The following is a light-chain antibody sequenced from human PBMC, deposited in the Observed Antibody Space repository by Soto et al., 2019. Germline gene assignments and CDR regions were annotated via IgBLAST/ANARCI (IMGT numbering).Light chain of an antibody. V-gene: IGKV3-20*01. J-gene: IGKJ5*01. CDR3: QQYGSSPSIT. CDR2: GAS. CDR1: QSVSSSY. Sequence: EMVIPQSPATRSVSPGERATLSCRARQSVSSSYLAWYQQKPCQAPRLLIYGASSRATGIPDRFSGSGSGTDFTLTISRLEPEDFAVYYCQQYGSSPSITFGQGTRLEIK.